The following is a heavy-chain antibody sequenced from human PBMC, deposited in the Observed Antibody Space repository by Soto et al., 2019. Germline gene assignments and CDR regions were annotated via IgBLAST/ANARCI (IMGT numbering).Heavy chain of an antibody. Sequence: ASVKVSCKASGYTFTSYDINWVRQATGQGLEWMGWMNPNSGNTGYAQKFQGRVTMTRNTSISTAYMELSSLRSEDTAVYYCAGLVVDATLNHYYYGMDVWGQGTTVTVSS. CDR2: MNPNSGNT. CDR3: AGLVVDATLNHYYYGMDV. CDR1: GYTFTSYD. V-gene: IGHV1-8*01. J-gene: IGHJ6*02. D-gene: IGHD2-15*01.